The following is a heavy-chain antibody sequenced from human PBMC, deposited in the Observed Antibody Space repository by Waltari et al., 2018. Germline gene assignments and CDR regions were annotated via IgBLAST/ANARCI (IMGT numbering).Heavy chain of an antibody. CDR2: IYYSGST. V-gene: IGHV4-39*01. CDR1: GGSISSSSYY. CDR3: ARKPPYDILTGFLKNAFDI. Sequence: QLQLQESGPGLVKPSETLSLTCTVSGGSISSSSYYWGWIRQPPGQGLEWIGSIYYSGSTYYNPSLKSRVTISVDTSKNQFSLKLSSVTAADTAVYYCARKPPYDILTGFLKNAFDIWGQGTMVTVSS. D-gene: IGHD3-9*01. J-gene: IGHJ3*02.